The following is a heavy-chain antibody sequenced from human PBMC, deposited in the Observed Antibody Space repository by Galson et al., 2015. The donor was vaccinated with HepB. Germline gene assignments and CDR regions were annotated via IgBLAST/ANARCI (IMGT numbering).Heavy chain of an antibody. CDR1: GYSFNSYV. J-gene: IGHJ4*02. D-gene: IGHD6-19*01. V-gene: IGHV1-18*01. Sequence: SVKVSCKASGYSFNSYVISWVRQAPGQGLEWMGRISADNGYTNYAQKLQGRVTMTTDTSTSTAYMEVKSLRSDDTAVYYCASSHSSGWEFDYWGQGTLVTVSS. CDR2: ISADNGYT. CDR3: ASSHSSGWEFDY.